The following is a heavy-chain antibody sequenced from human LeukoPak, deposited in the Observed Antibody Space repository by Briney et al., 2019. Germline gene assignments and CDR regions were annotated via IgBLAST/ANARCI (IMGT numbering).Heavy chain of an antibody. CDR3: ARDRRSSSRLNDAFDI. CDR2: INHSGST. CDR1: GGSFSGYY. J-gene: IGHJ3*02. D-gene: IGHD6-13*01. Sequence: SETLSLTCAVYGGSFSGYYWSWIRQPPGKGLEWIGEINHSGSTNYNPSLKSRVTISVDTSKNQFSLKLSSVTAADTAVYYCARDRRSSSRLNDAFDIWGQGTMVTVSS. V-gene: IGHV4-34*01.